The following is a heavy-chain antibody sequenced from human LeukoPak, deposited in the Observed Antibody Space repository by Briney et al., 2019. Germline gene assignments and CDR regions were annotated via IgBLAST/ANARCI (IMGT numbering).Heavy chain of an antibody. CDR2: ISGGGDTT. CDR3: AKATIEQWLVKVDSFDS. CDR1: GFTFTTYA. Sequence: GGSLRLSCAASGFTFTTYAMSWVRQAPGKGLEWVSSISGGGDTTYYADSVKGRFTISRDNSKNTLYLQMNSLRAEDTAIYYCAKATIEQWLVKVDSFDSWGQGTLVTVSS. D-gene: IGHD6-19*01. V-gene: IGHV3-23*01. J-gene: IGHJ4*02.